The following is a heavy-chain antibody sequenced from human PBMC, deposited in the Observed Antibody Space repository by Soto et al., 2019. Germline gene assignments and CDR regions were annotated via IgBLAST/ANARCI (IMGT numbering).Heavy chain of an antibody. Sequence: EVQLVESGGGLVQPGGSLRLSCAASGFTFSSYWMSWVRQAPGKGLEWVANIKQDGSEKYYVDSVKGRFTISRDNAKNSLYLQMNSLRAEDTAAYYCAVVAATPYYYYGMDVWGQGTTVTVSS. CDR2: IKQDGSEK. CDR1: GFTFSSYW. D-gene: IGHD2-15*01. J-gene: IGHJ6*02. V-gene: IGHV3-7*05. CDR3: AVVAATPYYYYGMDV.